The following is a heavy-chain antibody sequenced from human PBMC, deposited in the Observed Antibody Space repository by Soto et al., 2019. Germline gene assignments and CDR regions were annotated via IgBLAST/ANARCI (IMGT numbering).Heavy chain of an antibody. CDR1: GFSLSTRGVG. V-gene: IGHV2-5*02. CDR2: IYWDDDK. Sequence: QITLKESGPTLVKPTQPLTLTCTFSGFSLSTRGVGVGWIRQPPGKALEWLALIYWDDDKRYSPSLKSRLTLPKDTSKNQVVLTMTNMDPVDTATYYCAHRSSTVTTEGGYWYFDLWGRGTLVTVSS. CDR3: AHRSSTVTTEGGYWYFDL. J-gene: IGHJ2*01. D-gene: IGHD4-17*01.